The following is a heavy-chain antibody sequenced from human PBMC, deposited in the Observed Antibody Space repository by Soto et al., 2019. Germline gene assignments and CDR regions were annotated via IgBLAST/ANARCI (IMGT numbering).Heavy chain of an antibody. CDR1: GYTFTSYY. CDR3: ARAIGKSYVQNPIFDY. J-gene: IGHJ4*02. Sequence: ASVKVSCKVSGYTFTSYYMHWVRQAPGQGLEWMGIINPSGGSTSYAQKFQGRVTMTRDTSTSTVYMELSSLRSEDTAVYYCARAIGKSYVQNPIFDYWGQGTLVTVSS. D-gene: IGHD5-18*01. CDR2: INPSGGST. V-gene: IGHV1-46*01.